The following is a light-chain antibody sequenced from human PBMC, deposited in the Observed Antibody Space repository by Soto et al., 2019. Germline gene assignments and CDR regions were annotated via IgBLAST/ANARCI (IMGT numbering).Light chain of an antibody. J-gene: IGLJ1*01. CDR1: SSNIGSNT. Sequence: QSVLTQPPSASGTPGQRVTISCSGRSSNIGSNTVNWYQQLPGTAPQLLIYSNNQRPSGVPDRFSGSKSGTSASLAISGLQSEDEADYYCAAWDDSLNGYVFGTGTKLTVL. V-gene: IGLV1-44*01. CDR2: SNN. CDR3: AAWDDSLNGYV.